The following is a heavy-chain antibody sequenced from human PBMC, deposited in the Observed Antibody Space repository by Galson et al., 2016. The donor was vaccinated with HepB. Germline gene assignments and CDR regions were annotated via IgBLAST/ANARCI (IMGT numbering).Heavy chain of an antibody. J-gene: IGHJ4*02. CDR3: APRTTVTTNYFDF. CDR1: GFSLSTSGVS. CDR2: IYCLGDQ. D-gene: IGHD4-17*01. V-gene: IGHV2-5*01. Sequence: PALVKPTQTLTLTCSFSGFSLSTSGVSVAWIRQPPGKALEWLALIYCLGDQRYSPSLKSRLTITEDTSKSQVVLTMTNLDPADTATYFCAPRTTVTTNYFDFWGPGILVTVSS.